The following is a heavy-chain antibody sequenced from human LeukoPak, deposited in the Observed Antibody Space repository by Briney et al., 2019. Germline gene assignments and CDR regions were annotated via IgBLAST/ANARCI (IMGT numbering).Heavy chain of an antibody. J-gene: IGHJ4*02. CDR2: ISYDGSNK. D-gene: IGHD1-1*01. CDR1: GLSFSTYG. Sequence: PGGSLRLSCAASGLSFSTYGMHWVRQAPGKGLEWVAVISYDGSNKYYADSVKGRFTISRDNSKNTLYLQMNSLRAEDTAVYYCARGPEWGKRQYYFDYWGQGTLVTVSS. CDR3: ARGPEWGKRQYYFDY. V-gene: IGHV3-30*19.